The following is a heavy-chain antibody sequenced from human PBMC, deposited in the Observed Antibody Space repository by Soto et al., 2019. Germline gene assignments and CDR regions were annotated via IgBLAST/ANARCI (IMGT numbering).Heavy chain of an antibody. V-gene: IGHV3-11*01. J-gene: IGHJ3*02. CDR1: GFTFSDYY. CDR2: ISSSGSTI. Sequence: GGSLRLSCAASGFTFSDYYMSWIRQAPGKGLEWVSYISSSGSTIYYADSVKGRFTISRDNAKNSLYLQMNSLRAEDTAGYYGARDHYDYIWGSYRIDAFDIWGQGTMVTVSS. CDR3: ARDHYDYIWGSYRIDAFDI. D-gene: IGHD3-16*02.